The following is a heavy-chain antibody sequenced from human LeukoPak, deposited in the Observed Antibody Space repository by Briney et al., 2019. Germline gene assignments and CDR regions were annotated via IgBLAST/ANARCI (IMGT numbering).Heavy chain of an antibody. Sequence: GGSLSLPCSPSGFTLSSFWIICLRQAPGKGLEGVANKQAGGSGKYYTDYVKGRFKISRDNAKKSLYLQMNSLRAEDTAVYYCARESLSGGIDYWGQGTLVTVSS. CDR3: ARESLSGGIDY. CDR2: KQAGGSGK. CDR1: GFTLSSFW. D-gene: IGHD3-16*01. J-gene: IGHJ4*02. V-gene: IGHV3-7*04.